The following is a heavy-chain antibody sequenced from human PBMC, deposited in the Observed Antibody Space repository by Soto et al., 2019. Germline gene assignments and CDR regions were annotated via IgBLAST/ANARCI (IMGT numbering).Heavy chain of an antibody. J-gene: IGHJ4*02. Sequence: PGGSLRLSCAASGFTFSNYGMHWVRQAPGKGLEWVAVICYDGNNKYYADSVKGRFTISRDNSNNTLYVQMTSLRAEDTAVYYCARGLHSLFDYWGQGTLVTVPQ. CDR1: GFTFSNYG. CDR2: ICYDGNNK. V-gene: IGHV3-33*01. CDR3: ARGLHSLFDY. D-gene: IGHD2-21*01.